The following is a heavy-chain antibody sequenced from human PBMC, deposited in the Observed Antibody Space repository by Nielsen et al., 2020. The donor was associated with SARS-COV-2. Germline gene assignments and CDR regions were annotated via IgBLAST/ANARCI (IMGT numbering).Heavy chain of an antibody. CDR2: INPNSGST. CDR1: GYTFTGYY. CDR3: ARGSEATRGEEGAYYYYYYGMDV. D-gene: IGHD1-26*01. J-gene: IGHJ6*02. V-gene: IGHV1-46*01. Sequence: ASVKVSCKASGYTFTGYYMHWVRQAPGQGLEWMGRINPNSGSTSYAQKFQGRVTMTRDTSTSTVYMELSSLRPEDTAVYYCARGSEATRGEEGAYYYYYYGMDVWGQGTTVTVSS.